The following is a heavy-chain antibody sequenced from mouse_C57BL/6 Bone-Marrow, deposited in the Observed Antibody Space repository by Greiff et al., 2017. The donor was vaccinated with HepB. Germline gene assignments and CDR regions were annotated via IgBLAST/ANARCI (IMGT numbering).Heavy chain of an antibody. Sequence: EVMLVESGGGLVKPGGSLKLSCAASGFTFSSYAMSWVRQTPEKRLEWVATISDGGSYTYYPDNVKGRFTISRDNAKNNLYLQMSHLKSEDTAMYYCARGYYGYDEGFAYWGQGTLVTVSA. CDR1: GFTFSSYA. D-gene: IGHD2-2*01. V-gene: IGHV5-4*03. CDR2: ISDGGSYT. J-gene: IGHJ3*01. CDR3: ARGYYGYDEGFAY.